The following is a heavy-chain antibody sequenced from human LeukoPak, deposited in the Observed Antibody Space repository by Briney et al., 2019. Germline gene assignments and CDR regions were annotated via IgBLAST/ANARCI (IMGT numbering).Heavy chain of an antibody. CDR3: AKPAVAQLYFYYFDY. D-gene: IGHD4-23*01. CDR1: GFTFSSYG. V-gene: IGHV3-30*02. CDR2: IRYDGSNK. J-gene: IGHJ4*02. Sequence: GGSLRLSCAASGFTFSSYGMHWVRQAPGKGLEWVAFIRYDGSNKYYADSVKGRFTISRDNSKNTLYLQMNSLRAEDTAVYYCAKPAVAQLYFYYFDYWGQGTLVTVSS.